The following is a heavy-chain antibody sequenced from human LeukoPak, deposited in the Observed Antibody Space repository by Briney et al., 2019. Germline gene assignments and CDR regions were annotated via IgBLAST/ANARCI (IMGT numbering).Heavy chain of an antibody. CDR2: INPNSGGT. CDR1: GYTFTGYY. Sequence: ASVKVSCKASGYTFTGYYMHWVRQAPGQGLEWMGWINPNSGGTNYAQKFQGRVTMTRDTTINTAYMELTRLTSDDTAVYYCASYPRYSSTPPFDYWGQGTLVTVSS. J-gene: IGHJ4*02. D-gene: IGHD2-2*01. CDR3: ASYPRYSSTPPFDY. V-gene: IGHV1-2*02.